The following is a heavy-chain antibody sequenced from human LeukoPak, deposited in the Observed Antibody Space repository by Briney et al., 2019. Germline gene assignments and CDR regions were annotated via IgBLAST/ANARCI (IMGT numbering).Heavy chain of an antibody. D-gene: IGHD6-19*01. V-gene: IGHV3-23*01. CDR1: GSTFSSYA. J-gene: IGHJ4*02. CDR2: ISGSGGST. Sequence: GGSLRLSCAASGSTFSSYAMSWVRQAPGKGLEWVSAISGSGGSTYYADSVKGRFTISRDNSKNTLYLQMNSLRAEDTAVYYCAASGWYAPFDYWGQGTLVTVSS. CDR3: AASGWYAPFDY.